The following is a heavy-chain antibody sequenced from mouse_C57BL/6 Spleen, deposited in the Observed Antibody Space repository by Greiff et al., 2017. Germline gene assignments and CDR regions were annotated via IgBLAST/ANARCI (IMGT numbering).Heavy chain of an antibody. CDR2: INPSNGGT. D-gene: IGHD1-1*02. CDR1: GYTFTSYW. J-gene: IGHJ4*01. V-gene: IGHV1-53*01. Sequence: VQLQQSGTELVKPGASVKLSCKASGYTFTSYWMHWVKQRPGQGLEWIGNINPSNGGTNYNEKFKSKATLTVDKSSSTAYMQLSSLTSEDSAVYYCATRGPYGYYAMDYWGQGTSVTVSS. CDR3: ATRGPYGYYAMDY.